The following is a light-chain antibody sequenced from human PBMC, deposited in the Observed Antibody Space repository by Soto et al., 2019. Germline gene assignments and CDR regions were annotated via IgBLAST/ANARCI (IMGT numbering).Light chain of an antibody. J-gene: IGKJ4*01. V-gene: IGKV3-11*01. Sequence: TQSPSTLSATVGDRVTITCRASQNIYNWIAWYQQKPGKAPRLLIYDASNRATGIPARFSGSGSGTDFTLTISSLEPADFAVYYCQQRSNWPLTFGGGTKVDI. CDR2: DAS. CDR3: QQRSNWPLT. CDR1: QNIYNW.